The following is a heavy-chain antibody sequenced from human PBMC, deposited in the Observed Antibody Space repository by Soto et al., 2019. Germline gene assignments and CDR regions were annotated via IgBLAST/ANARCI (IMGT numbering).Heavy chain of an antibody. CDR2: ISAYNGNT. J-gene: IGHJ4*02. D-gene: IGHD3-9*01. CDR1: VYTVTSDG. Sequence: QVQLVPSGAEVTKPGASVKDSCKASVYTVTSDGISWVRQAPGQGLEWMGWISAYNGNTNYAQKLQGRVHKNTATSTSTAYMERRSLKSDDTDVYYCARDPRTGYLQVDYWGQGPLVTVSS. V-gene: IGHV1-18*01. CDR3: ARDPRTGYLQVDY.